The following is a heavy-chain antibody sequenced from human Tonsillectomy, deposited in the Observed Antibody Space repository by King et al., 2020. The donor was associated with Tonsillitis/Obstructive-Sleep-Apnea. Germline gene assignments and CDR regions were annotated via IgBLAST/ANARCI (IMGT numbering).Heavy chain of an antibody. CDR1: GFSFSSYG. Sequence: VQLVESGGGVVQPGRSLRLSCAASGFSFSSYGMHWVRQAPGKGLEWVTVISYDGSNKYCADSVKGRFTISRDNSKHTLYLQMNSLRAEDTAVYYCAKDQCITGGGMDVWGQGTTVTVSS. D-gene: IGHD1-20*01. J-gene: IGHJ6*02. CDR2: ISYDGSNK. V-gene: IGHV3-30*18. CDR3: AKDQCITGGGMDV.